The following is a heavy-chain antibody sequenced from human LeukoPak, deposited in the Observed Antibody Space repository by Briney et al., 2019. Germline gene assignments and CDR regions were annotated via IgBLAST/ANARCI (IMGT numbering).Heavy chain of an antibody. Sequence: PSETLSLTCAVYGGSFSGYYWSWIRQPPGKGLERIGEINHSGSTNYTPSPKSRVTVSVDTSKNQFSLKLSSVTAADTAVYYCARGPPSTMVRGVIVDPWGQGTLVTVSS. J-gene: IGHJ5*02. CDR1: GGSFSGYY. CDR2: INHSGST. D-gene: IGHD3-10*01. CDR3: ARGPPSTMVRGVIVDP. V-gene: IGHV4-34*01.